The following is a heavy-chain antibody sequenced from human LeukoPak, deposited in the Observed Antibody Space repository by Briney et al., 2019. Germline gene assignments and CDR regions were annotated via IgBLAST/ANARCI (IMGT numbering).Heavy chain of an antibody. CDR3: ATGGVGATSLYFDY. Sequence: ASVKVSCKVSGYTLTELSMHWVRQAPGKGLEWIGGFDPEDGETIYAQKFQGRVTMTEDTSTDTAYMELSSLRSEDTAVYYCATGGVGATSLYFDYWGQGTLVTVSS. D-gene: IGHD1-26*01. CDR1: GYTLTELS. V-gene: IGHV1-24*01. J-gene: IGHJ4*02. CDR2: FDPEDGET.